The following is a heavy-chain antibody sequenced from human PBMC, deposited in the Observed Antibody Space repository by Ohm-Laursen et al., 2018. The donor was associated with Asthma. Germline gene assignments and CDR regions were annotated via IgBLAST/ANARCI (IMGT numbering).Heavy chain of an antibody. CDR2: INQDGSIW. Sequence: SLRLSCTAFGFTFSNHWMTWVRQAPGRGLEWVANINQDGSIWGYVDSVKGRFAISRDNAHNSLYLQMNSLRAEDTAIYYCAKDVLGFVAAAQDWGQGTLVTVSS. CDR1: GFTFSNHW. CDR3: AKDVLGFVAAAQD. V-gene: IGHV3-7*01. J-gene: IGHJ4*02. D-gene: IGHD6-13*01.